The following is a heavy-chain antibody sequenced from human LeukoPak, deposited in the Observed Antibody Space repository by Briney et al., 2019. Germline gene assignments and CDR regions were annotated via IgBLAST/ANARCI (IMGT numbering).Heavy chain of an antibody. J-gene: IGHJ5*02. Sequence: GGSLRLSCAASGFTFSSYGMSWVRQAPGKGLEWVSAISGSGGSTYYADSVKGRFTISRDNSKNTLYLQMNSLRAEDTAVYYCARDTGGYPNWFDPWGQGTLVTVSS. CDR2: ISGSGGST. CDR1: GFTFSSYG. V-gene: IGHV3-23*01. D-gene: IGHD2-8*02. CDR3: ARDTGGYPNWFDP.